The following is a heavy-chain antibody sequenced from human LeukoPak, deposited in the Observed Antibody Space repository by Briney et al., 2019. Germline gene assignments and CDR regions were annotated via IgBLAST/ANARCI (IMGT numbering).Heavy chain of an antibody. J-gene: IGHJ3*02. CDR3: VRGDGGNPWDAFDI. CDR1: GYTFSKFG. Sequence: ASVKVSCKASGYTFSKFGIAWVRQAPGQGLEWMGWISGNNDNPQSAQDLQGRVTVTTDRSTSTAYMELRSLRHDDTAVYYCVRGDGGNPWDAFDIWGQGTMVTVSS. V-gene: IGHV1-18*01. D-gene: IGHD4-23*01. CDR2: ISGNNDNP.